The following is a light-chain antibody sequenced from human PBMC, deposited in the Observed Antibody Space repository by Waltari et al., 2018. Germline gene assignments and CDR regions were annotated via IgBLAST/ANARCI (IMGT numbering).Light chain of an antibody. V-gene: IGKV2D-29*01. Sequence: IVLTQTPLSLSVTPGQPASISSKSTQRLVHTDGTTSLFWYLQKAGQPPQLLSHEVSDRFSGVPPRFRGSGSGTDFTQKISRVEAEDVGIYYCMQSIQIALVTFGPGTKVEIK. J-gene: IGKJ3*01. CDR3: MQSIQIALVT. CDR1: QRLVHTDGTTS. CDR2: EVS.